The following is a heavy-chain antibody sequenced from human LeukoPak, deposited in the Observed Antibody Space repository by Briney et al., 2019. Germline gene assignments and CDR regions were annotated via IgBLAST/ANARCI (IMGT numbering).Heavy chain of an antibody. CDR3: ARGGVVPAAMFDY. D-gene: IGHD2-2*01. V-gene: IGHV1-8*01. Sequence: ASVKVSCKASGYTFTSYDINWVRQATGQGLEWMGWMNPNSGNTGYAQKFQGRVTITTDESTSTAYMELSSLRSEDTAVYYCARGGVVPAAMFDYWGQGTLVTVSS. J-gene: IGHJ4*02. CDR2: MNPNSGNT. CDR1: GYTFTSYD.